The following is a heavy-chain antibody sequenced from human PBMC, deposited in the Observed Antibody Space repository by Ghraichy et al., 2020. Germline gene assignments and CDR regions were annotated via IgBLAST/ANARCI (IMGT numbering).Heavy chain of an antibody. CDR1: GGSISSSRYF. J-gene: IGHJ3*02. D-gene: IGHD2-21*02. V-gene: IGHV4-39*01. CDR2: LYYSGGP. CDR3: ARRPRGEANCGGDCYWGAFDI. Sequence: SETLSLTCTVSGGSISSSRYFWGWVRQPPGKGLEWIGSLYYSGGPYYNPSLKSRVTISIDTSRNQMSLKLTSVTAADTAVYYCARRPRGEANCGGDCYWGAFDIWGQGTMVTVSS.